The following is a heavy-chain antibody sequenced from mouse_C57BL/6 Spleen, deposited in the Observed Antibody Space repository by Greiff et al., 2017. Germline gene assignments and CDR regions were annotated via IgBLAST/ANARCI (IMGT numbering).Heavy chain of an antibody. CDR2: IGPGSGST. CDR3: ARYYGSSPYYFDY. J-gene: IGHJ2*01. D-gene: IGHD1-1*01. V-gene: IGHV1-77*01. Sequence: QVQLQQSGAELVKPGASVKISCKASGYTFTDYYINWVKQRPGQGLEWIGKIGPGSGSTYYNEKFKGKATLTADKSSSTAYMPLSSLTSADSAVYFCARYYGSSPYYFDYWGQGTTLTVSS. CDR1: GYTFTDYY.